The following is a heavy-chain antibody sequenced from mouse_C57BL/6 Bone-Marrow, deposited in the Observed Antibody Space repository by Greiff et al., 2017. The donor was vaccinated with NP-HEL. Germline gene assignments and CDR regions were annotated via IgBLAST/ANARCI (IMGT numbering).Heavy chain of an antibody. D-gene: IGHD1-1*01. J-gene: IGHJ1*03. CDR2: INPNNGGT. V-gene: IGHV1-22*01. CDR1: GYTFTDYN. CDR3: ARSEYYGSSLYWYFDV. Sequence: VQLQQSGPELVKPGASVKMSCKASGYTFTDYNMHWVKQSHGKSLEWIGYINPNNGGTSYNQKFKGKATLTVNKSSSTAYMELRSLTSEDSAVYYCARSEYYGSSLYWYFDVWGTGTTVTVSS.